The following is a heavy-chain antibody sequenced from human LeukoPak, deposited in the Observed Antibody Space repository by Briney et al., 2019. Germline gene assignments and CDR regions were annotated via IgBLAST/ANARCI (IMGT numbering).Heavy chain of an antibody. V-gene: IGHV3-30*18. Sequence: GGSLRLSCAASGFTFSSYGMHWVRQAPGKGLEWVAVISYDGSNKYYADSVKGRFTISRDNSKNTLYLQMNSLRAEDTAVYYCAKKANYYFDYWGQGTLVTASS. CDR3: AKKANYYFDY. CDR1: GFTFSSYG. CDR2: ISYDGSNK. J-gene: IGHJ4*02.